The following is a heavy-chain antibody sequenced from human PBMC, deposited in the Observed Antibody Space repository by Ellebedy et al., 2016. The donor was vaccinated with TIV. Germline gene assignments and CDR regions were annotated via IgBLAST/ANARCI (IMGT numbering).Heavy chain of an antibody. V-gene: IGHV3-7*03. CDR1: GFTFSVYW. CDR3: AKDSGYSSGWYYFDY. D-gene: IGHD6-19*01. J-gene: IGHJ4*02. CDR2: MNEDGSKR. Sequence: GESLKISXAASGFTFSVYWMTWVRQAPGKGLEWVANMNEDGSKRYYLDSVKGRFTISRDNSKNTLYLQMNSLRAEDTAVYYCAKDSGYSSGWYYFDYWGQGTLVTVSS.